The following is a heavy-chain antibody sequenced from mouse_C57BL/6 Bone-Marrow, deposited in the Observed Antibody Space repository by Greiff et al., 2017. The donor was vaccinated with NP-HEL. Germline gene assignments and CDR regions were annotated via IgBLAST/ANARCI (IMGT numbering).Heavy chain of an antibody. J-gene: IGHJ2*01. V-gene: IGHV1-18*01. CDR3: ARRYYGSSLYYFDY. Sequence: EVQLVESGPELVKPGASVKIPCKASGYTFTDYNMDWVKQSHGKSLEWIGDINPNNGGTIYNQKFKGKATLTVDKSSSTAYMELRSLTSEDTAVYYCARRYYGSSLYYFDYWGQGTTLTVSS. CDR2: INPNNGGT. CDR1: GYTFTDYN. D-gene: IGHD1-1*01.